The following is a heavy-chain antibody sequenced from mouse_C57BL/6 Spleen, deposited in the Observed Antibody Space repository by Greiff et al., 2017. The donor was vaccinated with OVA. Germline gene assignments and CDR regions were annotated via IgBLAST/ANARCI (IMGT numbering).Heavy chain of an antibody. D-gene: IGHD2-4*01. Sequence: VQLQQSGPELVKPGASVKIPCKASGYTFTDYNMDWVKQSHGKSLEWIGDINPNNGGTIYNQTFKGKATLTVDKSSSTAYMELRSLTSEDPAIYCCARGDYDGAWFAYWGQGTLVTVSA. V-gene: IGHV1-18*01. CDR1: GYTFTDYN. CDR2: INPNNGGT. CDR3: ARGDYDGAWFAY. J-gene: IGHJ3*01.